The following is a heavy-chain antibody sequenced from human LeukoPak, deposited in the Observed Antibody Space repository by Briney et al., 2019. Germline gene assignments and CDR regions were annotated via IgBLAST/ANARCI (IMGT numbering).Heavy chain of an antibody. CDR2: ITSSGDTI. V-gene: IGHV3-11*01. CDR1: GFTFSDYH. D-gene: IGHD4-23*01. CDR3: VRVPKTTVVTSHFDY. Sequence: GGSLRLSCATSGFTFSDYHMTWIRQAPGKGLEWVSYITSSGDTICYADSVKGRFTISRDSAKNSLYLQMNSLRAEDTALYYCVRVPKTTVVTSHFDYWGQGTLVTVSS. J-gene: IGHJ4*02.